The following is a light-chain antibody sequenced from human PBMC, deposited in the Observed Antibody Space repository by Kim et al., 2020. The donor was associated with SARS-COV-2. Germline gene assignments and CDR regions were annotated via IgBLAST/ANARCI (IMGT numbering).Light chain of an antibody. Sequence: EIVLTQSPGTLSLSPGERATISCRASQSVSSSYLAWYQQKPGQAPRLLIYGASSRATGIPDRFTGSGSGTDFTLTISRLEPEDFALYYCQQYGSSPSTFGGGTKVDIK. V-gene: IGKV3-20*01. CDR2: GAS. CDR3: QQYGSSPST. J-gene: IGKJ4*01. CDR1: QSVSSSY.